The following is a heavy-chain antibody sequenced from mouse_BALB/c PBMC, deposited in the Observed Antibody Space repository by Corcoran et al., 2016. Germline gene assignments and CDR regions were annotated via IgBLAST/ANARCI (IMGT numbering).Heavy chain of an antibody. D-gene: IGHD1-1*01. Sequence: EVQLQQSGPELVKPGASVKMSCKASGYTFTDYYMDWVKQSHGESFEWIGRVNPYNGGTSYNQKFKGKATLTVDKSSSTAYMELNSLTSEYSAVYYCVREGLITVVARFDYWGQGTTLTVSS. CDR1: GYTFTDYY. CDR2: VNPYNGGT. V-gene: IGHV1-19*01. J-gene: IGHJ2*01. CDR3: VREGLITVVARFDY.